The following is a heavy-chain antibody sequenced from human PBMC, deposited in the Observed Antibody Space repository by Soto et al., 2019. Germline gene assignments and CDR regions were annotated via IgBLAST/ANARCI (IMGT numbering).Heavy chain of an antibody. J-gene: IGHJ1*01. D-gene: IGHD6-13*01. V-gene: IGHV3-30*03. CDR2: ISYDGNNK. CDR1: GFTFSNYG. Sequence: QVQLVESGGGVVQPGRSLRLSCAASGFTFSNYGMHWVRQAPGKGLEWVAFISYDGNNKNHGDSVKGRFAISRDNSKNTVYLQMSSLSGEDTAVYYCARGQERAAAAGTAEYLHLWGQGTLVIVSS. CDR3: ARGQERAAAAGTAEYLHL.